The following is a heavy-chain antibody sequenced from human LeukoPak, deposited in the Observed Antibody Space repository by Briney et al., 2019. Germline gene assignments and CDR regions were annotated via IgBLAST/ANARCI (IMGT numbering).Heavy chain of an antibody. CDR1: GGSFSGYY. CDR2: INHSGST. D-gene: IGHD2-8*01. Sequence: SETLSLTCAVYGGSFSGYYWSWIRQPPGKGLEWIGEINHSGSTNYNPSLKSRVTISVDTSKNQFSLKLSSVTAADTAVYYCARHPNADALDIWGQGTMVTVSS. J-gene: IGHJ3*02. V-gene: IGHV4-34*01. CDR3: ARHPNADALDI.